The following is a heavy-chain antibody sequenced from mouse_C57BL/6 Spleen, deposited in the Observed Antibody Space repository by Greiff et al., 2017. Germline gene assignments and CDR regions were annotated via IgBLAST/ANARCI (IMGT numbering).Heavy chain of an antibody. CDR1: GYSLTSGYY. D-gene: IGHD1-1*01. CDR2: ISYDGSN. CDR3: ARFDYYGSPWYFDV. Sequence: ESGPGPVKPSQSLSLTRPVTGYSLTSGYYWNWIRQLPGNKLEWMGYISYDGSNNYNPSLKNRISITRDTSKNQFFLNLNSVTTEDTATYYCARFDYYGSPWYFDVWGTGTTVTVSS. J-gene: IGHJ1*03. V-gene: IGHV3-6*01.